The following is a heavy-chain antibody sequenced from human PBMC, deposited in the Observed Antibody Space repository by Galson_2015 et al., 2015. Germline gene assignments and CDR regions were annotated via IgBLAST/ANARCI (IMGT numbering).Heavy chain of an antibody. D-gene: IGHD6-19*01. V-gene: IGHV1-18*01. CDR3: ARDPGAWEQWLVPFDY. Sequence: SVKVSCKASGYTFTSYGISWVRQAPGQGLEWMGWIITYNGNTNYAQKLQGRVTMTTDTSTSTAYMELRSLRSDDTAVYYCARDPGAWEQWLVPFDYWGQGTLVTVSS. CDR2: IITYNGNT. J-gene: IGHJ4*02. CDR1: GYTFTSYG.